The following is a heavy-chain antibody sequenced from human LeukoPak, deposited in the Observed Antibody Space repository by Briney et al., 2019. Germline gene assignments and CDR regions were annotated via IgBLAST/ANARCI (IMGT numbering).Heavy chain of an antibody. J-gene: IGHJ6*03. Sequence: SETLSLTCAVYGGSFSGYYWSWIRQPAGKGLEWIGRIYTSGSTNYNPSLKSRVTMSVDTSKNQFSLKLSSVTAADTAVYYCASRYYYYYYMDVWGKGTTVTISS. V-gene: IGHV4-59*10. CDR2: IYTSGST. CDR3: ASRYYYYYYMDV. CDR1: GGSFSGYY.